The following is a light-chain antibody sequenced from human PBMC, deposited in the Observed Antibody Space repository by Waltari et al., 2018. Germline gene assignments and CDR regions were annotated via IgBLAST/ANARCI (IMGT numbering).Light chain of an antibody. V-gene: IGLV1-40*01. J-gene: IGLJ2*01. CDR2: RDA. Sequence: QSVLTQPPSVSGAPGQSVTISCTGSSSNIGAGYDVHWYTQIPGSAPKVLIYRDANRPSGVPGRFSGSKSGTSASLSVTGLHVEDEADYFCQSYDRDLNAVLFGGGTKLTVL. CDR3: QSYDRDLNAVL. CDR1: SSNIGAGYD.